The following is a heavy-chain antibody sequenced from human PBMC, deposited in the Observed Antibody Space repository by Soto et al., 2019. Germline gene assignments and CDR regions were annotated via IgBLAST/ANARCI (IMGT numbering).Heavy chain of an antibody. D-gene: IGHD3-16*02. CDR2: ISGSGGST. CDR3: AKTGDDPSYRFLDTSVPDYYYYYGMDV. Sequence: PGGSLRLSCAASGFTFSSYAMSWVRQAPGKGLEWVSAISGSGGSTYYADSVKGRFTISRDNSKNTLYLQMNSLRAEDTAVYYCAKTGDDPSYRFLDTSVPDYYYYYGMDVWGQGTTVTVSS. V-gene: IGHV3-23*01. J-gene: IGHJ6*02. CDR1: GFTFSSYA.